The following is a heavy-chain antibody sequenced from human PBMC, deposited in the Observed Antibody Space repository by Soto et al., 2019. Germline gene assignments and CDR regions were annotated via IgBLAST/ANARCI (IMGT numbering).Heavy chain of an antibody. CDR2: FNAGNGNT. V-gene: IGHV1-3*01. CDR3: ARDYTALAGYWFYP. D-gene: IGHD3-9*01. Sequence: GASVKVSCKASGYTFTSYAMHWVRQAPGQRLEWMGWFNAGNGNTKYSQNFQGRVTITRDTSASTAYMELTSLRSEDTAVYYCARDYTALAGYWFYPWGRGTLVTVSS. J-gene: IGHJ5*02. CDR1: GYTFTSYA.